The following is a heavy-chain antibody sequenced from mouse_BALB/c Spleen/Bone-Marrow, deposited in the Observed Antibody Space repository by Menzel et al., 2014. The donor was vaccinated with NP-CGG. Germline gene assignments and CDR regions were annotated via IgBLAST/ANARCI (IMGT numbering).Heavy chain of an antibody. CDR3: AGGGYSFAWFAY. CDR1: GYTFTTYW. Sequence: QVQLQQSGAELVTPGASVKLSCKASGYTFTTYWMHWVKQRPGHGLEWIGQVDPSDGYTNYSQMFKGKATLTVDKSSNTAYMQLSSLSSEDSTVYDCAGGGYSFAWFAYWGQGTLVTASA. V-gene: IGHV1-69*02. D-gene: IGHD1-1*01. CDR2: VDPSDGYT. J-gene: IGHJ3*01.